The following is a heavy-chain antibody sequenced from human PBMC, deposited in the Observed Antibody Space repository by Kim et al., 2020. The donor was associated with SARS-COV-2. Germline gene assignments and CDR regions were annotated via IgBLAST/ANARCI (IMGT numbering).Heavy chain of an antibody. J-gene: IGHJ6*02. D-gene: IGHD2-21*01. CDR3: ARDPRVIDGVYYYYYGMDV. Sequence: SETLSLTCTVSGGSISSGDYYWRWIRQPPGKGLEWIGYIYYSGSTYYNPSLKSRVTISVDTSKNQFSLKLSSVTAADTAVYYCARDPRVIDGVYYYYYGMDVWGQGTTVTVSS. CDR2: IYYSGST. V-gene: IGHV4-30-4*01. CDR1: GGSISSGDYY.